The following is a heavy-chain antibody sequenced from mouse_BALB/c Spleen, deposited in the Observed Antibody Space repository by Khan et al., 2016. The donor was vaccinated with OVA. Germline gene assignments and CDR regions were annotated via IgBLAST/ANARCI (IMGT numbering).Heavy chain of an antibody. CDR3: ARLAYYYESEGFAY. V-gene: IGHV5-6*01. CDR1: GFTFSTYG. CDR2: ISSGGSYT. Sequence: EVELVESGGDLVKPEGSLKLSCAASGFTFSTYGMSWVRQTPDKRLEWVATISSGGSYTYYPDSVKGRFTISRDNSKNTLYLQMTSLKSEDTAMFYCARLAYYYESEGFAYWGQGTLVTVSA. J-gene: IGHJ3*01. D-gene: IGHD1-1*01.